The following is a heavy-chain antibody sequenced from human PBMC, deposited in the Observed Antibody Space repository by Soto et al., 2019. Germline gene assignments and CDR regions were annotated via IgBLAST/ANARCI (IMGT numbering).Heavy chain of an antibody. Sequence: SETLSLTCAVSGGSISSGGYSWSWIRQPPGKGLEWIEYIYHSGSTYYNPSLKSRVTISVDRSKNQFSLKLSSVTAADTAVYHCARMSATGTRWFDPWGQGTLVTVSS. J-gene: IGHJ5*02. CDR2: IYHSGST. CDR3: ARMSATGTRWFDP. CDR1: GGSISSGGYS. D-gene: IGHD6-13*01. V-gene: IGHV4-30-2*01.